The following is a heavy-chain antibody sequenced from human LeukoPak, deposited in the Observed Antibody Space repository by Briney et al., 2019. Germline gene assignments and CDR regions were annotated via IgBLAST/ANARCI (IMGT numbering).Heavy chain of an antibody. CDR2: IHPDGSEI. Sequence: GGSLRLPCAASGFTFGDYWMSWVRQVPGRGLEWVATIHPDGSEIHYVDSVKGRFTISRDNTKDSLFLQMTSLRAEDTAVYCATPHPRSGSYFVYWGQGTLVTVSS. V-gene: IGHV3-7*01. CDR3: TPHPRSGSYFVY. D-gene: IGHD3-10*01. J-gene: IGHJ4*02. CDR1: GFTFGDYW.